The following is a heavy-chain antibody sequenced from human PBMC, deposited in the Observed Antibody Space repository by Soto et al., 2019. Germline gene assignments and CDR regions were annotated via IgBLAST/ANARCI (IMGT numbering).Heavy chain of an antibody. Sequence: QVQLVQSGAEVKKPGASVKVSCKASGYTFTSYDINWVRQATGQGLEWMGWMNPNSGNTGYAQKFQGRVTMTRNTSISTAYMEMSSLRSEDTAVYYCARANIVGAMYYFDYWGQGTLVTVSS. CDR1: GYTFTSYD. CDR2: MNPNSGNT. CDR3: ARANIVGAMYYFDY. J-gene: IGHJ4*02. V-gene: IGHV1-8*01. D-gene: IGHD1-26*01.